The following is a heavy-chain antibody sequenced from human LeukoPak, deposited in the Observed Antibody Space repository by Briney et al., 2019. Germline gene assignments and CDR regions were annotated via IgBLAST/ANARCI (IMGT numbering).Heavy chain of an antibody. CDR2: INPNSGGT. D-gene: IGHD2-2*01. CDR1: GYTFTGYY. Sequence: GASVKVSCKASGYTFTGYYMHWVRQAPGQGLEWMGWINPNSGGTNYAQKFQGRVTMTRDTSISTAYMELSRLRSDDTAVYYCASYCSSTSCPGWFDPWGQGTLVTVSS. CDR3: ASYCSSTSCPGWFDP. J-gene: IGHJ5*02. V-gene: IGHV1-2*02.